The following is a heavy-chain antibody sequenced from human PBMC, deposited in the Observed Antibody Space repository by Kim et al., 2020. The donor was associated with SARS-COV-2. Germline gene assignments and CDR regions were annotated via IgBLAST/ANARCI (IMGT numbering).Heavy chain of an antibody. Sequence: ASVKVSCKASGYTFTSYAMNWVRQAPGQGLEWMGWINTNTGNPTYAQGFTGRFVFSLDTSVSTAYLQISGLKAEDTAGYYCASGYSSGWLNYWGQGTLVTVSS. CDR3: ASGYSSGWLNY. CDR1: GYTFTSYA. CDR2: INTNTGNP. J-gene: IGHJ4*02. V-gene: IGHV7-4-1*02. D-gene: IGHD6-19*01.